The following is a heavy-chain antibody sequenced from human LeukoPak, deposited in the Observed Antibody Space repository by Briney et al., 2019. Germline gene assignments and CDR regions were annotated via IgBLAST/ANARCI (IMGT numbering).Heavy chain of an antibody. J-gene: IGHJ4*02. Sequence: PSETLSLTCTVSGGPISSYYWSWIRQPPGKGLEWIRYIYYSGSTNYNPSLKSRVTISVDTSKNQFSLKLSSVTAADTAVYYCASWDGDCLFDYWGQGTLVTVSS. CDR3: ASWDGDCLFDY. V-gene: IGHV4-59*01. CDR2: IYYSGST. CDR1: GGPISSYY. D-gene: IGHD2-21*02.